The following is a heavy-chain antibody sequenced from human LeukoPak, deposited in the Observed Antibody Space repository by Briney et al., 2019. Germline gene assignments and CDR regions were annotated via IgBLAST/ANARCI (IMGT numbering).Heavy chain of an antibody. CDR2: INAGNGNT. CDR3: ARGRIAVAGTGACDY. J-gene: IGHJ4*02. V-gene: IGHV1-3*03. Sequence: ASVKVSCKASGYTFTSYAMHWVRQAPGQRLEWMGWINAGNGNTKYSQEFQGRVTITRDTSASTAYMELSSLRSEDMAVYYCARGRIAVAGTGACDYWGQGTRVTVSS. CDR1: GYTFTSYA. D-gene: IGHD6-19*01.